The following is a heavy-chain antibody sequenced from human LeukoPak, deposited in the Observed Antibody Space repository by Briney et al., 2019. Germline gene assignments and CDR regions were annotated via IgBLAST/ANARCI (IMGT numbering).Heavy chain of an antibody. CDR2: INQDGGEK. CDR3: ARGYSSGYHYFDL. Sequence: GGSLRLSCAASGFTFSSYWMTWVRQAPGKGLEWVAIINQDGGEKKYVDSVKGRFTVSRDNAENSLFLQMDSLRAEDTAVYYCARGYSSGYHYFDLWGQGTLVTVSS. J-gene: IGHJ4*02. D-gene: IGHD5-18*01. V-gene: IGHV3-7*01. CDR1: GFTFSSYW.